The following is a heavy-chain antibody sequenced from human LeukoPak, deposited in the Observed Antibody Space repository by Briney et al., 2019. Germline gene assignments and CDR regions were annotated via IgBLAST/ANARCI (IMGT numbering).Heavy chain of an antibody. Sequence: PGGSLRLSCAASRFIFTDYYMSWLRQAPGKGLEWVSFIDSSSSSTNYADSVKGRFSISRDNAKNSLYLQMNSLRDEDTAVYYCARGSAIYFDYWGQGTLVTVSS. J-gene: IGHJ4*02. V-gene: IGHV3-11*06. CDR1: RFIFTDYY. CDR2: IDSSSSST. CDR3: ARGSAIYFDY.